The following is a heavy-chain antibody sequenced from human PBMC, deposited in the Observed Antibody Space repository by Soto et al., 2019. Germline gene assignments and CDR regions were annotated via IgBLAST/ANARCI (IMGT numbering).Heavy chain of an antibody. Sequence: PSETLSLTCTVSGVSISNSSYYWGWIRRPPGKGLEWIGTIYYSGITYYNPSLKSRVTISVDTSKNQFSLKLTSVTAAYTAVYYCARQGRNWGKATGVTVS. J-gene: IGHJ4*02. CDR2: IYYSGIT. V-gene: IGHV4-39*01. CDR3: ARQGRN. CDR1: GVSISNSSYY.